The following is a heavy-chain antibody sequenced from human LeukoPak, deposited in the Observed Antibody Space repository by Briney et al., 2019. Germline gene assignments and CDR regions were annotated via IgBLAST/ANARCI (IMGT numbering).Heavy chain of an antibody. CDR2: ITSKTDGGTT. Sequence: VGSLRLSCAASGFTFSNAWMSWVRQAPGKGLEWVCPITSKTDGGTTDYAAPVKGRFTISRDDSKNTLYLQMNSLKTEDTAVYYCTTDCDSTSCYAADAAQWGQGTLVTVCS. J-gene: IGHJ4*02. V-gene: IGHV3-15*01. CDR1: GFTFSNAW. CDR3: TTDCDSTSCYAADAAQ. D-gene: IGHD2-2*01.